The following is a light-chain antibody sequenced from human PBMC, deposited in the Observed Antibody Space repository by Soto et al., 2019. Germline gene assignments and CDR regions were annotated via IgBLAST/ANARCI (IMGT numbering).Light chain of an antibody. V-gene: IGLV1-40*01. Sequence: QSVLTQPPSVSGAPGQRVTISCTGSSSNIGAGYDVHWYQQLPGTAPKLLIYGNSNRPSGVPDRFSGSKSGTSASLAITGLQAEDEADYYCPSYDSSPSGRYVFRTGTKPTVL. CDR1: SSNIGAGYD. CDR3: PSYDSSPSGRYV. CDR2: GNS. J-gene: IGLJ1*01.